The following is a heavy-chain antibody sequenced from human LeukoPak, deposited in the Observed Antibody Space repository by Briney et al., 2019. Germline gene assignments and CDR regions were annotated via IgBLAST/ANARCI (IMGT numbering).Heavy chain of an antibody. V-gene: IGHV1-69*05. CDR3: ARTPKSETYYYDSSGYSPFDY. J-gene: IGHJ4*02. CDR1: GGTFSSYA. Sequence: ASVKVSCKASGGTFSSYAISWVRQAPGQGLEWMGGIIPIFGTANYTQKVQGRVTVTTDEATSTAYMELSSLRSEDTAVYYCARTPKSETYYYDSSGYSPFDYWGQGTLVTVSS. CDR2: IIPIFGTA. D-gene: IGHD3-22*01.